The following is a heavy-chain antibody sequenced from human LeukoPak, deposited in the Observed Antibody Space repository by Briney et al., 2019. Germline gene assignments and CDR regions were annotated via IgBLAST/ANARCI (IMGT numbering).Heavy chain of an antibody. Sequence: PGRSLRLSCTASGFTFGDYAMSWVRQAPGKGLEWVGFIRSKAYGGTTEYAASVKGRFTISRDDSKSIAYLQMNSLKTEDTAVYYCTRARWIGSYYFDYWGQGTLVTVSS. V-gene: IGHV3-49*04. CDR3: TRARWIGSYYFDY. D-gene: IGHD3-10*01. J-gene: IGHJ4*02. CDR1: GFTFGDYA. CDR2: IRSKAYGGTT.